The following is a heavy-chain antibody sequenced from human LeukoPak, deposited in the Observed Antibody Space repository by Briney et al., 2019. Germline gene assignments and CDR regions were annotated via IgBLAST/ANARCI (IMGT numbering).Heavy chain of an antibody. D-gene: IGHD3-10*01. V-gene: IGHV3-7*01. Sequence: GGSLRLSCSASGFTFSSYWISWVRQAPGKGLEWVANIKQDGSEKYYVDSVKGRFTISRDNAKNPLSLQMNSLRAEDTAVYYCARMDIGLVRDWGQGTLVTVSS. CDR1: GFTFSSYW. CDR2: IKQDGSEK. CDR3: ARMDIGLVRD. J-gene: IGHJ4*02.